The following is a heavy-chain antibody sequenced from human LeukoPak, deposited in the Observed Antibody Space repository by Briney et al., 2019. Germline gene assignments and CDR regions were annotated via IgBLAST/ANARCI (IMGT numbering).Heavy chain of an antibody. V-gene: IGHV1-18*01. CDR3: ARDQGIVGATIPFDI. J-gene: IGHJ3*02. D-gene: IGHD1-26*01. CDR2: ISAYNGNT. CDR1: GYTFTSYG. Sequence: ASVKVSCKASGYTFTSYGISWVRQAPGQGLEWMGWISAYNGNTNYAQKLQGRVTMTTDTSTSTAYMELRSLRSDDTAVYYCARDQGIVGATIPFDIWGQGTMVTASS.